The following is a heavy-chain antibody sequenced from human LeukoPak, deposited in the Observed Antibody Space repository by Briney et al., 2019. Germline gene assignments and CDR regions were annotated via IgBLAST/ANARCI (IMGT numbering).Heavy chain of an antibody. CDR1: GFTFSSYS. D-gene: IGHD6-13*01. CDR3: ARDLRQQLGGFIYYYYGMDV. J-gene: IGHJ6*02. V-gene: IGHV3-21*01. Sequence: GGSLRLSCAASGFTFSSYSMNWVRQAPGKGLEWVSSISSSSSYIYYADSEKGRFTISRDNAKNSLYLQMNSLRAEDTAVYYCARDLRQQLGGFIYYYYGMDVWGQGTTVTVSS. CDR2: ISSSSSYI.